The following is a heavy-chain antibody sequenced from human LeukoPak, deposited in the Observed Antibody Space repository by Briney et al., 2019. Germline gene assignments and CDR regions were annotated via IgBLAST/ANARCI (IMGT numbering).Heavy chain of an antibody. D-gene: IGHD3-10*01. V-gene: IGHV4-59*01. J-gene: IGHJ6*03. CDR2: IYYSGST. CDR3: ASLYGSGSWDYYYYMDV. Sequence: NPSETLSLTCTVSGGSISSYYWSWVRQPPGKGLEWIGDIYYSGSTNYNPSLKSRVTISVDTSKNQFSLKLTSVTAADTAVYYCASLYGSGSWDYYYYMDVWGKGTTVTVSS. CDR1: GGSISSYY.